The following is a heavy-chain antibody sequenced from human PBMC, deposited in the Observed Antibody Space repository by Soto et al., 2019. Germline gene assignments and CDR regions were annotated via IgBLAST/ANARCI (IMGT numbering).Heavy chain of an antibody. CDR3: ARDTEGYKGMDV. V-gene: IGHV3-48*03. J-gene: IGHJ6*02. CDR2: ISSLGHTT. D-gene: IGHD1-1*01. CDR1: GFTFTFKSYE. Sequence: TGGSLRLSCEASGFTFTFKSYEMNWVRQAPGKGLEWVAYISSLGHTTYYADSVKGRFTISKDNAKNLLFLEMNTLRGEDTAVYYCARDTEGYKGMDVWGQGTTVTVSS.